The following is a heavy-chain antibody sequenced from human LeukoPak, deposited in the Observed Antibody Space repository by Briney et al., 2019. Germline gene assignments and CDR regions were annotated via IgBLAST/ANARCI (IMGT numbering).Heavy chain of an antibody. CDR2: INPNSGGT. V-gene: IGHV1-2*02. CDR3: ARELSSSFPGTFDY. J-gene: IGHJ4*02. CDR1: GYTFTGYY. D-gene: IGHD6-13*01. Sequence: ASVKVSCKASGYTFTGYYMHWVRQAPGQGLEWMGWINPNSGGTNYAQKFQGRVTMTRDTSISTAYMELSRLRSDDTAVYYCARELSSSFPGTFDYWGQGTLVTVSS.